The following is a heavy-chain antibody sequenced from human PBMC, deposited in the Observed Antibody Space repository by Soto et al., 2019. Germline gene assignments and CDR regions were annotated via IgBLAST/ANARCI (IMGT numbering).Heavy chain of an antibody. CDR2: ISYDGSNK. V-gene: IGHV3-30*03. Sequence: QVQLVESGGGVVQPGRSLRLSCAASGFTFSSYGMHWVRQAPGKGLEWVAVISYDGSNKYYADSVKGRFTISRDNSKNTLYLQMNSLRAEDTAVYYCARSSGWTGLDAFDIWGQGTMVTVSS. CDR3: ARSSGWTGLDAFDI. J-gene: IGHJ3*02. D-gene: IGHD6-19*01. CDR1: GFTFSSYG.